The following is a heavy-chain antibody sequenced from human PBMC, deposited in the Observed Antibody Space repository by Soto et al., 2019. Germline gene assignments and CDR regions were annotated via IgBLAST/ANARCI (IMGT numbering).Heavy chain of an antibody. V-gene: IGHV4-31*03. Sequence: QVQLQESGPGLAKPSQTLSLTCTVSGGSISSGGYYWSWIRQHPGKGLEWIGYIYYSGSTYYNPSLKSRVTISVDTSKNQFSLKLSSVTAADTAVYYCARFLSAGDLRVGYYFDYWGQGTLVTVSS. J-gene: IGHJ4*02. CDR2: IYYSGST. CDR1: GGSISSGGYY. D-gene: IGHD7-27*01. CDR3: ARFLSAGDLRVGYYFDY.